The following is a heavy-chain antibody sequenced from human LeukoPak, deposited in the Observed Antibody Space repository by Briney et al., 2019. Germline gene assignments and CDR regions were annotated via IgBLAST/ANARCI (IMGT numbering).Heavy chain of an antibody. D-gene: IGHD6-19*01. CDR1: GLTFSSQA. CDR3: AKPQPIYSSGWYNYFDY. V-gene: IGHV3-23*01. J-gene: IGHJ4*02. CDR2: ISGNGGST. Sequence: GGSLRLSCAASGLTFSSQAMSCVRHARGRGLECVSAISGNGGSTYYADSVKGRFTISRDNSKNTLYLQMNSLRAEDTAVYYCAKPQPIYSSGWYNYFDYWGQGTLVTVSS.